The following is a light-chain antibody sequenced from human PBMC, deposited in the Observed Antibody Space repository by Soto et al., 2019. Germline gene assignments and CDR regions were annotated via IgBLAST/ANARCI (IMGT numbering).Light chain of an antibody. CDR2: GAS. Sequence: EVVMTQSPAALSVSPGERATLSCRASQSINSNLAWYQQKPGQAPRLLIYGASTLATGIPARFSGAGSGTDVTLTISSRQSEDFAVYYCQQYNTWPGWTFGQGTKVEIK. CDR3: QQYNTWPGWT. CDR1: QSINSN. V-gene: IGKV3-15*01. J-gene: IGKJ1*01.